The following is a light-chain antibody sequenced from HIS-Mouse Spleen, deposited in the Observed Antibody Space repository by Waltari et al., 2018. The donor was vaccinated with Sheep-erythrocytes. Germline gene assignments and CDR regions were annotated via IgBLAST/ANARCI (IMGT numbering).Light chain of an antibody. J-gene: IGLJ1*01. CDR3: YSIDSSGNHRV. V-gene: IGLV3-10*01. CDR1: ALPKKY. CDR2: EDS. Sequence: SYELTQPPSVSVSPGQTARITCSGDALPKKYAYWDQQKSGQAPVLVIYEDSKRPPGLPGRFSGSSAGTMATLTISGAQVEDEADYYCYSIDSSGNHRVFGTGTKVTVL.